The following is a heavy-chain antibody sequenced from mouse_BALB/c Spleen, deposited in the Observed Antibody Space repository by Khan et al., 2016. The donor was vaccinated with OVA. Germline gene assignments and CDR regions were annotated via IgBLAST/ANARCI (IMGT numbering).Heavy chain of an antibody. Sequence: QVQLQQSGAELVRPGVSVKISCKGSGYTFTDFAIHWVKQSHAKSLEWIGVISTYYGDADYNQKFKGKAKMTVDKSSSTAFVELARLTPEDSANYYCVRGSGNSRFAYWGQGTLVTVSA. CDR3: VRGSGNSRFAY. D-gene: IGHD1-3*01. J-gene: IGHJ3*01. V-gene: IGHV1S137*01. CDR1: GYTFTDFA. CDR2: ISTYYGDA.